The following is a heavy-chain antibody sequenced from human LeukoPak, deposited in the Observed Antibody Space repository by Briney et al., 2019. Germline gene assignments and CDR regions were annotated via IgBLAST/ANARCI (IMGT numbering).Heavy chain of an antibody. CDR3: ATLSVREVDPDH. D-gene: IGHD5-24*01. Sequence: PGGSLRLSCAASGFTFSSNAMSWVRQAPGKGLEWVAVVSWDGSQTFYADSVMGRFSVSRDNSKDTVSLQMYSLRTEDTAVYYCATLSVREVDPDHWGQGTLVIVSA. CDR2: VSWDGSQT. J-gene: IGHJ4*02. V-gene: IGHV3-30*04. CDR1: GFTFSSNA.